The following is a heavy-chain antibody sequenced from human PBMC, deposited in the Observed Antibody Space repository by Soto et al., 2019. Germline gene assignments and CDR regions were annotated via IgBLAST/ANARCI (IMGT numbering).Heavy chain of an antibody. CDR2: IIPTVGTA. V-gene: IGHV1-69*06. Sequence: QVQLVQSGAEVKKPGSSVKVSCKTSGVTFSNYGFSWVRQAGGQGLEWMGGIIPTVGTADYPQKFQDRVTTTAEIYTRTIYMELTRLRSEDTAVYYCVRAGDVAALYRKYYFHYCGHGTHVPVSS. CDR1: GVTFSNYG. J-gene: IGHJ4*01. CDR3: VRAGDVAALYRKYYFHY. D-gene: IGHD4-4*01.